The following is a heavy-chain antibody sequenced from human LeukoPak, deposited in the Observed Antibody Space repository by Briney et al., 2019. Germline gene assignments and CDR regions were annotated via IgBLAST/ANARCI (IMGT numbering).Heavy chain of an antibody. CDR1: GGSISSGGYY. Sequence: SQTLSLTCTVSGGSISSGGYYWSWVRQHPGKGLEWIGYIYYSGSTYYNPSLKSRVTISVDTSKNQFSLKLSSVTAADTAVYYCARGFDWHFDYWGQGTLVTVSS. J-gene: IGHJ4*02. V-gene: IGHV4-31*03. CDR3: ARGFDWHFDY. CDR2: IYYSGST. D-gene: IGHD2-21*01.